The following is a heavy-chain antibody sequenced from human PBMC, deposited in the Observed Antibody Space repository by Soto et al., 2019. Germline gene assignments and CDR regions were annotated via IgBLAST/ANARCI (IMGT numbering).Heavy chain of an antibody. D-gene: IGHD4-17*01. J-gene: IGHJ4*02. CDR1: GGNFISYC. V-gene: IGHV3-23*01. CDR2: ITSDGRT. CDR3: AKDYSTVTTDPLSVVLFDY. Sequence: PGVSLRICWGASGGNFISYCVSWVRPDPGKGLEWVSIITSDGRTYYADSVKGRFTISRDNSKNTVYLQMNSLRAEDTAVYYCAKDYSTVTTDPLSVVLFDYWGQGALVTVS.